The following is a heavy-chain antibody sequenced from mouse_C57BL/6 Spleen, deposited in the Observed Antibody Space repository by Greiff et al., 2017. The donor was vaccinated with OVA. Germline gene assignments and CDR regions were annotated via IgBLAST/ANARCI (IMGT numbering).Heavy chain of an antibody. J-gene: IGHJ2*01. CDR1: GYTFTSYG. D-gene: IGHD2-3*01. V-gene: IGHV1-81*01. Sequence: VQLQQSGAELVRPGASVKLSCKASGYTFTSYGISWVNQSPGQGLEWIGEIYPRSGNTYYNEKFKGKATLTAKKSSSAAYMELRSLTSEDAAVYFCARGNDGYYYFAYWGQGTTVTVSS. CDR3: ARGNDGYYYFAY. CDR2: IYPRSGNT.